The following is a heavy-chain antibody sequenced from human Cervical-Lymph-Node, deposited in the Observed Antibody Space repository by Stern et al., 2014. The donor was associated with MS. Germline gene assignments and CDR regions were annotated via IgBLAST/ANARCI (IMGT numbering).Heavy chain of an antibody. CDR1: GYTFTFTDYY. V-gene: IGHV1-2*06. CDR3: ARTVRTYFAFNFDF. Sequence: VQLEESGAEVKKPGASVKVSCKASGYTFTFTDYYIPWVRQAPGQGLEWMGRINPNSGSTKYAQQFQGRVTMTRDTSIGTAYLELRGLRSDDTALYYCARTVRTYFAFNFDFWGQGTLVTVSS. D-gene: IGHD3-9*01. CDR2: INPNSGST. J-gene: IGHJ4*02.